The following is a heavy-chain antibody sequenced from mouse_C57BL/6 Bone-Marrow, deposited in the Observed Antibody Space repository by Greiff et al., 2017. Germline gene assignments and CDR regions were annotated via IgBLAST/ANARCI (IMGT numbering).Heavy chain of an antibody. V-gene: IGHV1-64*01. D-gene: IGHD3-2*02. Sequence: VQLQQSGAELVKPGASVKLSCKASGYTFTSYWMHWVKQRPGQGLEWIGMIHPNSGSTNYNEKFKSKATLTVDKSTCTAYMQLSSLTSEDSAVYYCARSGTAQAAWFAYWGQGTLVTVSA. CDR3: ARSGTAQAAWFAY. J-gene: IGHJ3*01. CDR1: GYTFTSYW. CDR2: IHPNSGST.